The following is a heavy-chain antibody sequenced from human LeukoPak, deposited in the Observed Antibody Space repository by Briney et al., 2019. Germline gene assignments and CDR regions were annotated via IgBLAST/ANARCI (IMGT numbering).Heavy chain of an antibody. D-gene: IGHD3-3*01. V-gene: IGHV1-2*02. Sequence: ASVKVSCKASGYTFTSYDINWVRQATGQGLEWMGWMNPNSGGTNYAQKFQGRVTMTRDTSISTAYMELSRLRSDDTAVYYCARDRGAYYDFWAGDGMDVWGQGTTVTVSS. CDR3: ARDRGAYYDFWAGDGMDV. CDR1: GYTFTSYD. J-gene: IGHJ6*02. CDR2: MNPNSGGT.